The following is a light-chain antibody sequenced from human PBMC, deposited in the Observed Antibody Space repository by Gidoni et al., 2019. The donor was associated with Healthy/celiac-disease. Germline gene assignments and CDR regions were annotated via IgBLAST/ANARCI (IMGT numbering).Light chain of an antibody. CDR1: QSVSSY. CDR2: DAS. V-gene: IGKV3-11*01. Sequence: EVVSTSTPATLSSSPGESATLSCRASQSVSSYLAWYQQKPGKAPRLLSYDASNRATGIPARFSGSGSGTDFTLTISSLEPEDFAVYYCQQRSNWPPRTFGEGTKVEIK. CDR3: QQRSNWPPRT. J-gene: IGKJ4*02.